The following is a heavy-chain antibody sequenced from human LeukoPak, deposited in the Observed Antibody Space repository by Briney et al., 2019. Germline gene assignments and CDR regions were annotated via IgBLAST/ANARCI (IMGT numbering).Heavy chain of an antibody. J-gene: IGHJ4*02. CDR1: GFTFDDYG. D-gene: IGHD1-26*01. CDR2: ISSSSSHI. V-gene: IGHV3-21*06. CDR3: ARDLGVGGTMTLDY. Sequence: PGGSLRLSCAASGFTFDDYGMSWVRQAPGKGLEWVSGISSSSSHIYYSDSVKGRFTISRDNAKNSLYLQLNSLRAEDTAVFYCARDLGVGGTMTLDYWGQGTLVTVSS.